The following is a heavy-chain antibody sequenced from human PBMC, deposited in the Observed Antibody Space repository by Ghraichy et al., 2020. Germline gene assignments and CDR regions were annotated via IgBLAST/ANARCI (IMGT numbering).Heavy chain of an antibody. V-gene: IGHV4-61*03. CDR1: GGSVSSSSVF. J-gene: IGHJ4*02. D-gene: IGHD5-24*01. Sequence: ETLSLTCTVSGGSVSSSSVFCSWIRQPPGRGLEWIGYIYSSGNTTYNPSLKSRVSMSLDTSRNHFSLRLDSVTAADAAISYCAGRKEGYSTRDYWGQGVLVTVSS. CDR3: AGRKEGYSTRDY. CDR2: IYSSGNT.